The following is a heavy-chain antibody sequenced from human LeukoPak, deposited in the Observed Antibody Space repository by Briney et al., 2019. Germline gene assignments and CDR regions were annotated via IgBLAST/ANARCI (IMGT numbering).Heavy chain of an antibody. J-gene: IGHJ5*02. CDR2: IYYTGST. CDR1: GGSISSDGYY. CDR3: ARGTGGAAAADFDP. Sequence: SETLSLTCTVSGGSISSDGYYWSWIRQHPGKGLEWIGAIYYTGSTYYNPSLKSRATISVDTSKNHFSLKLTSVTAADTAVYYCARGTGGAAAADFDPWGQRTLVTVSS. D-gene: IGHD6-13*01. V-gene: IGHV4-31*03.